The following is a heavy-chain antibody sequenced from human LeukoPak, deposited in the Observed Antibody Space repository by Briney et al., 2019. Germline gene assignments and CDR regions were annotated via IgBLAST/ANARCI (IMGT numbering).Heavy chain of an antibody. D-gene: IGHD3-22*01. CDR2: IYYSGST. Sequence: SETLSRTCTVSGGSVSSGSYYWSWIRQPPGKGLEWIGYIYYSGSTNYNPSLKSRVTISVDTSKNQFSLKLSSVTAADTAVYYCARGPPRYYDSSGYYFSLTTGAREPFGYWGQGTLVTVSS. V-gene: IGHV4-61*01. CDR3: ARGPPRYYDSSGYYFSLTTGAREPFGY. CDR1: GGSVSSGSYY. J-gene: IGHJ4*02.